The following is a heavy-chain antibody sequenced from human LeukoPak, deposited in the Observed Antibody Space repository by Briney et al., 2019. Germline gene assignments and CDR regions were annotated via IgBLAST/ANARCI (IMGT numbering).Heavy chain of an antibody. V-gene: IGHV1-8*02. CDR3: ARRNYGTSRRWVDP. Sequence: ASVKVSCKASGYTFTSYYMHWVRQATGQGLEWMGWMNPNSGNTGYSQKFQGRVTMTRNTSISTAYMELSSLRSEDTAFYYCARRNYGTSRRWVDPWGQGTLVTVSS. J-gene: IGHJ5*02. D-gene: IGHD3-16*01. CDR2: MNPNSGNT. CDR1: GYTFTSYY.